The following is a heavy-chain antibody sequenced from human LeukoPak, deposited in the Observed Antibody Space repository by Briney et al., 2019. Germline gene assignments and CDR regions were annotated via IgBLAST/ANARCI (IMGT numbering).Heavy chain of an antibody. CDR1: GFTFSSYE. Sequence: GGSLRLSCAASGFTFSSYEMNWFRQAPEKGLEWVSYISSSGSTIYYADSVKGRFTISRDNAKNSLYLQMNSLRAEDTAVYYCASLERLGATRASDIWGQGTMVTVSS. CDR3: ASLERLGATRASDI. D-gene: IGHD1-26*01. J-gene: IGHJ3*02. V-gene: IGHV3-48*03. CDR2: ISSSGSTI.